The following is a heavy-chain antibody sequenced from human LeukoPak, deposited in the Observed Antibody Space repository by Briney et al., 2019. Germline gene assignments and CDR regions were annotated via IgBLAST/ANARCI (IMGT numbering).Heavy chain of an antibody. J-gene: IGHJ4*02. V-gene: IGHV3-23*01. CDR3: ARYSGSYYYPPAWDL. CDR1: GFTFSNNA. Sequence: GGSLRLSCAASGFTFSNNAMSWVRQAPGKGLEWVSATSTSGGSAYYADSVKGRFTISRDNSKNTLYLQMDSLRADDTAVYYCARYSGSYYYPPAWDLWGLGTLVTVSS. D-gene: IGHD1-26*01. CDR2: TSTSGGSA.